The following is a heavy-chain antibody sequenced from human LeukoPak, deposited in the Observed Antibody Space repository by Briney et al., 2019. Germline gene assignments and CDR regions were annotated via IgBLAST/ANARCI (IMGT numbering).Heavy chain of an antibody. CDR1: GGSISSYY. V-gene: IGHV4-4*07. J-gene: IGHJ5*02. D-gene: IGHD3-3*01. CDR2: IYTSGST. Sequence: SETLSLTCTVSGGSISSYYWSWIRQPAGKGLEWIGRIYTSGSTNYNPSLKSRVTMSVDTFKNQFSLKLGSVTAADTAVYYCARGGHFTIFGVVMGNWFDPWGQGTLVTVSS. CDR3: ARGGHFTIFGVVMGNWFDP.